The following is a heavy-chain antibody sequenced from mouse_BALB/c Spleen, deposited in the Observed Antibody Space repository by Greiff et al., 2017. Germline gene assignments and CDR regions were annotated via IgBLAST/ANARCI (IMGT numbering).Heavy chain of an antibody. J-gene: IGHJ4*01. CDR2: ISCYNGAT. CDR3: ATARATDYYAMDY. Sequence: LVKPGASGKISCTASGYSFTGFYMHWVQQSHGKSLEWIGYISCYNGATSYNQKFKGKATFTVDTSSSTSYMQFNSLTSEDSAVYYCATARATDYYAMDYWGQGTSVTVSS. D-gene: IGHD3-2*01. CDR1: GYSFTGFY. V-gene: IGHV1S34*01.